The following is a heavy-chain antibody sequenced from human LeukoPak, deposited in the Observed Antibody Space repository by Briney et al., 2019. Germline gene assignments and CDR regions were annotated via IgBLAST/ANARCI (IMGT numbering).Heavy chain of an antibody. D-gene: IGHD3-3*01. Sequence: SETLSLTCTVSGGSISSGDYYWRWIRQPPGKGLEWIGYIYYSGSTYYNPSLKSRVTISVDTSKNQFSLKLSSVTAADTAVYYCAREVIFGGDPPHWGQGTLVTVSS. CDR1: GGSISSGDYY. J-gene: IGHJ1*01. CDR2: IYYSGST. V-gene: IGHV4-30-4*08. CDR3: AREVIFGGDPPH.